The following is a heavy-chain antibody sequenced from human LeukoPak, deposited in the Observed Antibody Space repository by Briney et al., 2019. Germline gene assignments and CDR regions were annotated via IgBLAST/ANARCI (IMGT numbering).Heavy chain of an antibody. D-gene: IGHD5-12*01. CDR1: GYSFTNYW. J-gene: IGHJ4*02. V-gene: IGHV5-51*01. CDR2: IYPGDSDT. CDR3: ARRDTGFEFFDS. Sequence: GESLKISCKGPGYSFTNYWIGWVRQMAGQGLEWIGIIYPGDSDTRYSPSFQGQVTISADKSISTAYLQWTSLKASDTAMYYCARRDTGFEFFDSWGQGTLVTVSS.